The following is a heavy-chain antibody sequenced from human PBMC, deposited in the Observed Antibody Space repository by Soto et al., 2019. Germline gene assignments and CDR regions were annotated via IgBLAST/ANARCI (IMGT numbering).Heavy chain of an antibody. CDR2: IIPMFGTA. Sequence: QVQLVQSGAEVKKPESSVKVSCKAPGGTFSTYAISWVRQAPGQGLEWMGGIIPMFGTANYAQRFQDRVTITADESTNKVYMELSRLRSEDTAVYFCASGIQLWLRRINNGYSGWGKGTLVTVSS. J-gene: IGHJ4*02. CDR3: ASGIQLWLRRINNGYSG. CDR1: GGTFSTYA. D-gene: IGHD5-18*01. V-gene: IGHV1-69*12.